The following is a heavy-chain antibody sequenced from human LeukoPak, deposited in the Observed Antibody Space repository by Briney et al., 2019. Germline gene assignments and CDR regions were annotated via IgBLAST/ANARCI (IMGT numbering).Heavy chain of an antibody. V-gene: IGHV3-23*01. CDR1: GFAFRTSG. J-gene: IGHJ3*02. CDR2: TSETGGAR. CDR3: AKAIARHRDLDAFDI. Sequence: GGSLRLSCLASGFAFRTSGMSWFRQAPGRGPEWVAGTSETGGARYYADSVRGRFTISKDNSKNTLFLQMDNLRAEDTAPYYCAKAIARHRDLDAFDIWGQGTLVSVSS. D-gene: IGHD2-21*01.